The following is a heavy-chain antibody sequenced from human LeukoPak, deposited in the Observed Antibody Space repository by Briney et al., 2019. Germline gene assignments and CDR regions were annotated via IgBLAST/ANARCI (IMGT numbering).Heavy chain of an antibody. CDR2: ISGSRNKT. CDR1: GFTFSSYA. CDR3: AKVYCSSTTCSLLHFDY. J-gene: IGHJ4*02. V-gene: IGHV3-23*01. D-gene: IGHD2-2*01. Sequence: PGGSLRLSCAASGFTFSSYAMRWVRQAPGKGLEWVSSISGSRNKTYYADSVKGRFTISRDNSKNTLYLQMNSLRAEDTAAYYCAKVYCSSTTCSLLHFDYWGQGTLVTVSS.